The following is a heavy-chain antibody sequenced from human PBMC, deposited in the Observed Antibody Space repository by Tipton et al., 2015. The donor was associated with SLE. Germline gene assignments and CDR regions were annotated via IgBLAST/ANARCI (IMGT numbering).Heavy chain of an antibody. CDR1: GGSISSSSYY. D-gene: IGHD3-10*01. Sequence: TLSLTCTVSGGSISSSSYYWGWIRQPPGKGLEWIREINHSGSTNYNPSLKSRVTISVDTSKNQFSLKLSSVTAADTAVYYCARVWGSGAYYFDYWGQGTLVTVSS. J-gene: IGHJ4*02. CDR3: ARVWGSGAYYFDY. V-gene: IGHV4-39*07. CDR2: INHSGST.